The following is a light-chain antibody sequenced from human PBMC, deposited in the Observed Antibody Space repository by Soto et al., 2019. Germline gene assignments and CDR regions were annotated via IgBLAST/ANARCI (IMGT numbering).Light chain of an antibody. Sequence: EIVMTQSPATLSVSPGERATLSCRASQSVSGSLAWYQQKPGQAPRLLFYGASTRATGVPARFSGSGSETEFTLTIRSLEPEDSAVYYCQQRNIWPPVTFGQGTRLEIK. CDR3: QQRNIWPPVT. V-gene: IGKV3-15*01. CDR1: QSVSGS. J-gene: IGKJ5*01. CDR2: GAS.